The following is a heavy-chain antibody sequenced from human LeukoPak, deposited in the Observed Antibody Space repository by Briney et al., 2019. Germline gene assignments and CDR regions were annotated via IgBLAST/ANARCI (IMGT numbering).Heavy chain of an antibody. J-gene: IGHJ5*02. CDR3: ARGRTSHRYDFWSGSLNWFDP. CDR2: INHSGST. D-gene: IGHD3-3*01. V-gene: IGHV4-39*07. Sequence: SETLSLTCTVSGGSISSSSYYWGWIRQPPGKGLEWIGEINHSGSTNYNPSLKSRVTISVDTSKNQFSLKLSSVTAADTAVYYCARGRTSHRYDFWSGSLNWFDPWGQGTLVTVSS. CDR1: GGSISSSSYY.